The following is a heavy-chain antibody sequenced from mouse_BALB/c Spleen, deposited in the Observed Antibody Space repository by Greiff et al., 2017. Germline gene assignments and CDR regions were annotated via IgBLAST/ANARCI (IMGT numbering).Heavy chain of an antibody. CDR2: IWAGGRA. Sequence: QVQLKESGPGLVAPSQSLSITCTVSGFSLTSYGVHWVRQPPGKGLEWLGVIWAGGRANYNSALMYRLSISKDNSKSQVFLKMNSRQTDDTATYYCAKSASLGLEAHYFDYWGQGTTLTVSS. J-gene: IGHJ2*01. CDR1: GFSLTSYG. D-gene: IGHD3-1*01. V-gene: IGHV2-9*02. CDR3: AKSASLGLEAHYFDY.